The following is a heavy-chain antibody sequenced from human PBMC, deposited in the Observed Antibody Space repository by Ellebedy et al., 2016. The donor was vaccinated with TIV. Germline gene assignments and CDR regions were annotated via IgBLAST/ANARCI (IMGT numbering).Heavy chain of an antibody. J-gene: IGHJ4*02. V-gene: IGHV3-48*02. Sequence: GESLKISXAASGFIFSTYNMNWVRQAPGKGLEWVSYISRSGSTIYYADSVKGRFPISRDNAKDSLYLQMNSLRDEDTAVYYCAREDIVSTINHWGQGTLVTVSS. D-gene: IGHD5/OR15-5a*01. CDR2: ISRSGSTI. CDR3: AREDIVSTINH. CDR1: GFIFSTYN.